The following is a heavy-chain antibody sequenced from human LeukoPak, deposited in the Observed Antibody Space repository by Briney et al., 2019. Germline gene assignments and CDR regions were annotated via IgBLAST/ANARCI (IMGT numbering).Heavy chain of an antibody. CDR2: IYYSGST. CDR1: GGSISSYY. CDR3: AGSGSGSYYSPWYFDL. V-gene: IGHV4-59*01. D-gene: IGHD3-10*01. Sequence: SETLSLTCAVYGGSISSYYWSWIRQPPGKGLEWIGYIYYSGSTNYNPSLKSRVTISVDTSKNQFSLRLSSVTAADTAVYYCAGSGSGSYYSPWYFDLWGRGTLVTVSS. J-gene: IGHJ2*01.